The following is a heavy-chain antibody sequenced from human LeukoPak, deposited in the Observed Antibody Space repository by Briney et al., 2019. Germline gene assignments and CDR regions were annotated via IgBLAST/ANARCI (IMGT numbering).Heavy chain of an antibody. CDR2: IRSKAYGGTT. Sequence: GGSLRLSCTASGFTFGDYAMSWVRQAPGKGLEWVGFIRSKAYGGTTEYAASVKGRFTISRDDSKSIAYLQMNSLKTEDTAVYYCTRDLITMVRGNYYYYMDVWGKGTTVTISS. V-gene: IGHV3-49*04. J-gene: IGHJ6*03. D-gene: IGHD3-10*01. CDR1: GFTFGDYA. CDR3: TRDLITMVRGNYYYYMDV.